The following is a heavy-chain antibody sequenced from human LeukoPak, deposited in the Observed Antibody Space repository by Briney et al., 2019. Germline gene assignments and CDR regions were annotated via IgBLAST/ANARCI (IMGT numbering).Heavy chain of an antibody. D-gene: IGHD6-19*01. Sequence: QSGGSLRLSCAASGYTFDDYAMHWVRHAPGKGLEWVSGISWNSGSIRYADPVKGRFTISRDNAKNSLYLQMNSLRAEDTALYYCAKDLAVAGSNYYGMDVWGQGTTVTVSS. CDR3: AKDLAVAGSNYYGMDV. J-gene: IGHJ6*02. CDR2: ISWNSGSI. V-gene: IGHV3-9*01. CDR1: GYTFDDYA.